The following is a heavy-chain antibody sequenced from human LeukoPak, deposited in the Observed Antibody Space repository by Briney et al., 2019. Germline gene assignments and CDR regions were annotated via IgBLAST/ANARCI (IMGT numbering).Heavy chain of an antibody. Sequence: SETLSLTCGVSGVSISSSNWWTWVRPPPGKGLEWIGEIQHSGSTNYNPSLKSRVTLSVDKSKNHFSLNLISVTAADTAVYYCARDRRYTASWYQNYDSGGTYPTFDYWGQGTLVTVSS. CDR2: IQHSGST. D-gene: IGHD3-22*01. J-gene: IGHJ4*02. V-gene: IGHV4-4*02. CDR1: GVSISSSNW. CDR3: ARDRRYTASWYQNYDSGGTYPTFDY.